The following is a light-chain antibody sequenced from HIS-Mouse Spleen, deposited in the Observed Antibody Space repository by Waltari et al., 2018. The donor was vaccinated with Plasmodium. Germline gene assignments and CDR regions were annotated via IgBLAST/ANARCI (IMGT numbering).Light chain of an antibody. Sequence: DIVMTQSPLSLPVTPGEPASTSCRSSQSLLQSNGYNYLDWYLQKPGQSPQLLIYLGSNRASGVPDRFSGSGSGTDFTLKISRVEAEDVGVYYCMQALQTPLTFGQGTKVEIK. J-gene: IGKJ1*01. CDR3: MQALQTPLT. CDR2: LGS. CDR1: QSLLQSNGYNY. V-gene: IGKV2-28*01.